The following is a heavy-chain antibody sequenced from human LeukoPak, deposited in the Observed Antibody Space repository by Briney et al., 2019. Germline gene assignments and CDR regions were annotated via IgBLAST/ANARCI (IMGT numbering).Heavy chain of an antibody. CDR3: VKAPLRGYYFWSGLSSFDC. CDR1: GFTFSSYP. J-gene: IGHJ4*02. CDR2: ISGSGDTS. V-gene: IGHV3-23*01. Sequence: GGSLRLSCAASGFTFSSYPMTWVRQAPGEGLEWVSTISGSGDTSFYADSVKGRFTISRDSSRNTLYLQMNSLTAEDTTVYYCVKAPLRGYYFWSGLSSFDCWGQGTLLTVSS. D-gene: IGHD3-3*01.